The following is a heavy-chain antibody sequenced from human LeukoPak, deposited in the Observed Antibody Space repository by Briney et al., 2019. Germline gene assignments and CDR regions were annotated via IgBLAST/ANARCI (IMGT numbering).Heavy chain of an antibody. J-gene: IGHJ6*02. V-gene: IGHV3-53*01. CDR1: GFTVSSNY. D-gene: IGHD6-13*01. CDR3: ATRTPYSSSWYDRYAYYYGMDV. CDR2: IYSGGST. Sequence: GSLRLSCAASGFTVSSNYMSWVRQAPGKGLEWVSVIYSGGSTYYADSVKGRFTISRDNSKNTLYLQMNNLRAEDTAVYYCATRTPYSSSWYDRYAYYYGMDVWGQGTTVTVSS.